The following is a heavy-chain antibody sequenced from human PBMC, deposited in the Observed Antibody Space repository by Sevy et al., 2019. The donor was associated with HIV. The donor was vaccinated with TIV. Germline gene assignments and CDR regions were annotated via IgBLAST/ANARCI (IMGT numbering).Heavy chain of an antibody. V-gene: IGHV3-30-3*01. D-gene: IGHD1-26*01. CDR1: GFAFSTHA. CDR3: ARDGGYSVKWYPLY. Sequence: GGSLRLSCAASGFAFSTHAMHWVRQAPGKGLEWVAVISYEGTETFYAASVEGRFTISRDNSKNMLSLQFNSLRPEDMAVYYCARDGGYSVKWYPLYWGHGTLVTVSS. J-gene: IGHJ4*01. CDR2: ISYEGTET.